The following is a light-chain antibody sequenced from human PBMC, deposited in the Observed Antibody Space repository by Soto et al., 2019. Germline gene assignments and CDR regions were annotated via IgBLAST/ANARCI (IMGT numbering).Light chain of an antibody. CDR3: SSYADSNNLV. CDR1: SSDVGGYNY. CDR2: EVS. V-gene: IGLV2-8*01. J-gene: IGLJ2*01. Sequence: QSALTQPPSASGSPGQSVTISCTGTSSDVGGYNYVSWYQQHPGKAPKLMIYEVSKWPSGVPDRFSGSKSGNTASLTVSGLQAEDEADYYCSSYADSNNLVFGGGTKLTVL.